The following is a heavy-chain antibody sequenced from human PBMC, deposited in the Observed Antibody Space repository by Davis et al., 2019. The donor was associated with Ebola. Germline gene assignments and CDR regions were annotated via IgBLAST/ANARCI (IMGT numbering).Heavy chain of an antibody. CDR1: GGTFSSYA. V-gene: IGHV1-69*13. Sequence: SVKVSCKASGGTFSSYAISWVRQAPGQGLEWMGGIIPIFGTANYAQKFQGRVTITADESTSTAYMELSRLRSDDTAVYYCARDLGYYYDSSGYWIFDYWGQGTLVTVSS. CDR2: IIPIFGTA. D-gene: IGHD3-22*01. J-gene: IGHJ4*02. CDR3: ARDLGYYYDSSGYWIFDY.